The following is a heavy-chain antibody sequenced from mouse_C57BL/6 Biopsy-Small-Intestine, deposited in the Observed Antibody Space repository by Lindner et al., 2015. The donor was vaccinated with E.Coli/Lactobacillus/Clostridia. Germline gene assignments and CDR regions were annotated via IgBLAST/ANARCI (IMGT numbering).Heavy chain of an antibody. CDR3: ARYHDYDVDAMDY. CDR1: GFSLTSYA. Sequence: QLQESGPGLVAPSQSLSITCTVSGFSLTSYAISWVRQPPGKGLEWLGIIWTNGGTNCNSALKSRLSISKDNSKSQVFLKMNSLQTDDTARYYCARYHDYDVDAMDYWGQGTSVTVSS. D-gene: IGHD2-4*01. J-gene: IGHJ4*01. V-gene: IGHV2-9-1*01. CDR2: IWTNGGT.